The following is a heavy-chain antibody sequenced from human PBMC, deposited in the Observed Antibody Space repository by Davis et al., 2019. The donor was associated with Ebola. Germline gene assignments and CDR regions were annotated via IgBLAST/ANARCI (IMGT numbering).Heavy chain of an antibody. Sequence: GGSLRLSCAASGFTFSSYSMNWVRQAPGKGLEWVSSISSSSSYIYYADSVKGRFTISRDNAKNSLYLQMNSLRAEDTAVYYCARDLTSDTAMLGNYYMDVWGKGTTVTVSS. CDR1: GFTFSSYS. CDR2: ISSSSSYI. J-gene: IGHJ6*03. D-gene: IGHD5-18*01. V-gene: IGHV3-21*01. CDR3: ARDLTSDTAMLGNYYMDV.